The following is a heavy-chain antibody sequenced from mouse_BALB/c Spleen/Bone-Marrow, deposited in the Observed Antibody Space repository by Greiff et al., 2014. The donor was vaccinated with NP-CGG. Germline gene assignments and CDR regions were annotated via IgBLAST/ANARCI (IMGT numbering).Heavy chain of an antibody. CDR2: IDPANGNT. CDR3: ARWEYYAMDC. V-gene: IGHV14-3*02. J-gene: IGHJ4*01. Sequence: EVQLQQSGAELVKPGASVKLSCTASGFYIKDTYMHWVKQRPEQGLEWIGRIDPANGNTKYDPKFQGKATITADTSSNTAYLQLSSLTSEDTAVYYCARWEYYAMDCWGQGTSVTVSS. D-gene: IGHD4-1*01. CDR1: GFYIKDTY.